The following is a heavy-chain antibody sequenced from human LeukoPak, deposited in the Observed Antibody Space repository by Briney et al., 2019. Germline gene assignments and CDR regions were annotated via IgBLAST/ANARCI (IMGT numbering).Heavy chain of an antibody. CDR3: ARDRLEAVTDDDYFDY. CDR2: ISDDANNE. V-gene: IGHV3-30*03. J-gene: IGHJ4*02. CDR1: GFSFSKYG. D-gene: IGHD2-21*02. Sequence: GNSLRLSCAASGFSFSKYGMHWVRQAPGKGLEWVAVISDDANNEEYADSVKGRFTISRDNSKNTVYLQMNSLRAEDTGVYYCARDRLEAVTDDDYFDYWGQGTLVTVSS.